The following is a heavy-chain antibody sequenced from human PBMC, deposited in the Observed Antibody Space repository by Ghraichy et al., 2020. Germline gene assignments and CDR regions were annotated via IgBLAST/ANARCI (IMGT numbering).Heavy chain of an antibody. V-gene: IGHV4-59*01. J-gene: IGHJ5*02. CDR3: AREPLIVGATGWFDP. D-gene: IGHD1-26*01. CDR1: GGSISSYY. CDR2: IYYSGST. Sequence: SETLSLTCTVSGGSISSYYWSWIRQPPGKGLEWIGYIYYSGSTNYNPSLKSRVTISVDTSKNQFSLKLSSVTAADTAVYYCAREPLIVGATGWFDPWGQGTLVTVSS.